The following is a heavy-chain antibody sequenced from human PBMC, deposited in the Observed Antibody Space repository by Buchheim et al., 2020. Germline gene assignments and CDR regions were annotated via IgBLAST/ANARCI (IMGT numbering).Heavy chain of an antibody. J-gene: IGHJ5*02. CDR2: INHSGST. CDR3: ARGLAWYYDFWSGYYKSGWFDP. D-gene: IGHD3-3*01. CDR1: GGSFSGYY. Sequence: QVQLQQWGAGLLKPSETLSLTCAVYGGSFSGYYWSWIRQPPGKGLEWIEEINHSGSTNYNPSLKSRVTISVDTSKNKFSLKLSSVTAADTAVYYCARGLAWYYDFWSGYYKSGWFDPWGQGTL. V-gene: IGHV4-34*01.